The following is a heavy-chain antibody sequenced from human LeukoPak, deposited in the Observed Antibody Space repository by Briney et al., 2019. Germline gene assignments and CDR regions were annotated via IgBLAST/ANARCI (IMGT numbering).Heavy chain of an antibody. D-gene: IGHD4-17*01. CDR1: GYTFTSYD. V-gene: IGHV1-8*01. CDR2: MNPNSGNT. Sequence: ASVKASCKASGYTFTSYDINWVRQATGQGLEWMGWMNPNSGNTGYAQKFQGRVTMTRNTSISTAYMELSSLRSEDTAVYYCATTSTVPRGMDVWGQGTTVTVSS. J-gene: IGHJ6*02. CDR3: ATTSTVPRGMDV.